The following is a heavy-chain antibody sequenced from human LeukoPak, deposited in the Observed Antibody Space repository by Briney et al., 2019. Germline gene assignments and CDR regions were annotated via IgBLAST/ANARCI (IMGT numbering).Heavy chain of an antibody. CDR3: ARVEGYYFDN. V-gene: IGHV4-59*12. Sequence: SETLSLTCSVSGGSISIYFWNWVRQPPGKGLEWIGYIYDSGNANYNSSLKSRVTISVDKSKNQFSLKLTSVTAADTAVYYCARVEGYYFDNWGQGILVIVSS. CDR2: IYDSGNA. J-gene: IGHJ4*02. CDR1: GGSISIYF.